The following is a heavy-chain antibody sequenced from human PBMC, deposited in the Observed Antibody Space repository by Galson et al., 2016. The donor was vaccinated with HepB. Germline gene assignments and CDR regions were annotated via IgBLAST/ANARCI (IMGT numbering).Heavy chain of an antibody. D-gene: IGHD2-15*01. Sequence: SVKVSCKASGYTFSTYAIHWVRQAPGQRLEWMGWVNAGNGNTKYSQKFQGRVTITRDTSASTASMELSSLRSEDTAVYYCARGSLQVLRKGPLDHWGQGTVVTVSS. CDR3: ARGSLQVLRKGPLDH. CDR1: GYTFSTYA. CDR2: VNAGNGNT. J-gene: IGHJ4*02. V-gene: IGHV1-3*01.